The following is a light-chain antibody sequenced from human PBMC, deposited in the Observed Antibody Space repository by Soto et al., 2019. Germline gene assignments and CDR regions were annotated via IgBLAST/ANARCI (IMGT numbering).Light chain of an antibody. CDR1: QTVGSCV. CDR3: QQYGTSPIT. CDR2: GAS. Sequence: DNVLTQSPGTLSLSPGERATLSCRASQTVGSCVAWYQQRPGQAPSLLISGASRRATGIPDRFSGSGSGTDVTLTSSRLEPEDFALYYCQQYGTSPITFGPGTRLEIK. V-gene: IGKV3-20*01. J-gene: IGKJ5*01.